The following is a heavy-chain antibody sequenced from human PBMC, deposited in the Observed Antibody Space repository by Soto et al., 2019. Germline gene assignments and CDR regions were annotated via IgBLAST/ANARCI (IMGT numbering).Heavy chain of an antibody. CDR3: ARDGGRHSGGIDY. CDR2: IIPIFGTA. J-gene: IGHJ4*02. D-gene: IGHD1-26*01. CDR1: GGTFSSYS. Sequence: QVQLVQSGAEVKKPGSSVKVSCKASGGTFSSYSINWVRQAPGQGLEWMGEIIPIFGTANYAQKFQGRVKITAEESTGPAFQEVGSLRSGDTAVYYCARDGGRHSGGIDYWGQGTLVTVSS. V-gene: IGHV1-69*01.